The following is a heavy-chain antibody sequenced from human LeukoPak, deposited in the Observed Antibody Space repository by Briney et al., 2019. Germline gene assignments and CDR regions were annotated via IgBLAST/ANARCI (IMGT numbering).Heavy chain of an antibody. CDR3: ARPYYYDSRIDP. D-gene: IGHD3-22*01. Sequence: SQTLSLTCTVSGGSISSGDYYWSWIRQPPGKGLEWIAHMYYSGSTYYNPSLKSRVTMSADTSKNQLSLKLSSVTAADTAVYYCARPYYYDSRIDPWGQGILVTVSS. CDR1: GGSISSGDYY. J-gene: IGHJ5*02. V-gene: IGHV4-30-4*01. CDR2: MYYSGST.